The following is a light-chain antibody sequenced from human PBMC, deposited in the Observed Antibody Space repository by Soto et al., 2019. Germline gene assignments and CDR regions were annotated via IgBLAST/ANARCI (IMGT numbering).Light chain of an antibody. J-gene: IGKJ4*01. V-gene: IGKV3-20*01. Sequence: EIVLTQSTGTLSLSPGERATLSCRASQSVRSNELAWYQQKPGQAPRLLIYGASSRATAIPDRVSGSGSGTDFTLTISRLEPDDFAVYYCQQYGSSPLTFDGGTKVEFK. CDR3: QQYGSSPLT. CDR2: GAS. CDR1: QSVRSNE.